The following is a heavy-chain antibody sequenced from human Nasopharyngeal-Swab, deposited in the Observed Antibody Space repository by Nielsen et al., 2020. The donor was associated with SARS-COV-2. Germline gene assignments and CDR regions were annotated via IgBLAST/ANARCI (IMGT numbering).Heavy chain of an antibody. D-gene: IGHD6-13*01. V-gene: IGHV3-23*01. J-gene: IGHJ5*02. Sequence: GESLKISCAGSGFTFNDYAMTWVRQAPGKGLEWVSSITGSGSKIYYADSARGRFVISRDNANNMVFLQMNDLRAEDTAVYYCAKGRSISAAGSAGYDHWGQGTLVTVSS. CDR2: ITGSGSKI. CDR1: GFTFNDYA. CDR3: AKGRSISAAGSAGYDH.